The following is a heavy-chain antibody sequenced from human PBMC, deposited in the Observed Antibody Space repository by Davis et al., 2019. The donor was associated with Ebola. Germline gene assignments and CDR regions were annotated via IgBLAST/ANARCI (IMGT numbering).Heavy chain of an antibody. D-gene: IGHD6-19*01. J-gene: IGHJ4*02. V-gene: IGHV3-30*04. Sequence: GESLKISCATSGFHFSNYAMHWVRQPPDTWLYCFSFPSHDGTTSYYEDSVKGRFTISRDNSKNTLYLQLNRLRTEDTAVYFCARAVPGKEDLDYWGQGTLVTVSS. CDR2: PSHDGTTS. CDR1: GFHFSNYA. CDR3: ARAVPGKEDLDY.